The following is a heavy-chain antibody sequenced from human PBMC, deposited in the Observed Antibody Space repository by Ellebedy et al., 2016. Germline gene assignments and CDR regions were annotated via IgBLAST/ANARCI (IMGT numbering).Heavy chain of an antibody. CDR3: ARDSVYYYRSGSYYGMDV. D-gene: IGHD3-10*01. CDR1: GGSISSGDYY. CDR2: IYYSGST. V-gene: IGHV4-30-4*01. J-gene: IGHJ6*02. Sequence: SETLSLXXTVSGGSISSGDYYWSWIRQPPGKGLEWIGYIYYSGSTYYNPSLKSRVTISVDTSKNQFSLKLSSVTAADTAVYYCARDSVYYYRSGSYYGMDVWGQGTTVTVSS.